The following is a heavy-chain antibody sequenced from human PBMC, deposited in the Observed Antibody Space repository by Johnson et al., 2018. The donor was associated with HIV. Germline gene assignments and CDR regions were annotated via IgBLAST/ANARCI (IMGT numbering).Heavy chain of an antibody. Sequence: VQLVESGGGVVRPGGSLRLSCAASGFTFDDYGMSWVRQAPGKGLEWVSRINSDGSSTNYADSVKGRFPISRDNAENTLYLQMNSLRAEDTAVYYCARDSSSWRPSGAFDIWGQGTMVTVSS. V-gene: IGHV3-20*04. CDR2: INSDGSST. CDR3: ARDSSSWRPSGAFDI. J-gene: IGHJ3*02. CDR1: GFTFDDYG. D-gene: IGHD6-13*01.